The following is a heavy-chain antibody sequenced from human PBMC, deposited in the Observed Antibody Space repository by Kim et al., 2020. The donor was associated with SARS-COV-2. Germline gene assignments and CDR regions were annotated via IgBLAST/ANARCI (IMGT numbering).Heavy chain of an antibody. CDR2: FDPEDAET. CDR1: GYSLTELS. Sequence: ASVKVSCRVFGYSLTELSMHWVRQAPGKGLEWMGGFDPEDAETIYAQKSQGRVTMTEDTSTDTAYMDLSSLRSEDTAVYYCATVTLRYFEWSLSTFRGGYGFEIWGQGTTVTVST. D-gene: IGHD3-9*01. V-gene: IGHV1-24*01. J-gene: IGHJ3*02. CDR3: ATVTLRYFEWSLSTFRGGYGFEI.